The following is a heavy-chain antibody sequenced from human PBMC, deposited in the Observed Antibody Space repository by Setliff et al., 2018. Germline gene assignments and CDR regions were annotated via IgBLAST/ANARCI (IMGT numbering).Heavy chain of an antibody. V-gene: IGHV4-39*07. Sequence: PSETLSLTCTVSGGSISSSSYYWGWIRQPPGKGLEWIGSIYYSGSTYYNPSLKSRVTISVDTSKNQFSLKLSSVTAADTAVYYCARTTRTAGTYYYYMDVWGKGTTVTVSS. CDR2: IYYSGST. CDR3: ARTTRTAGTYYYYMDV. CDR1: GGSISSSSYY. J-gene: IGHJ6*03. D-gene: IGHD6-13*01.